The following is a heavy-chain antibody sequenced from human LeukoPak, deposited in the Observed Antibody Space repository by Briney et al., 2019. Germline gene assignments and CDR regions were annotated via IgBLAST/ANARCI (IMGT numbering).Heavy chain of an antibody. J-gene: IGHJ4*02. CDR1: GYSISSGYY. CDR3: ARHEVVTGLNFFGK. V-gene: IGHV4-38-2*01. Sequence: SETLSLTCAVSGYSISSGYYWGWLRQPPGKGVEWIGSLYQGGSTYHNNDLKRRDTISIDTSKNQFSLKVNSVTAADTALYYCARHEVVTGLNFFGKWGEGALVTDSS. D-gene: IGHD4-23*01. CDR2: LYQGGST.